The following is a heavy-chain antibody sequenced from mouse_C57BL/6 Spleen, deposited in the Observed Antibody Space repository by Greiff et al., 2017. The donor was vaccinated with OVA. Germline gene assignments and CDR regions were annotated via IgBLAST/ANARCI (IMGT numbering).Heavy chain of an antibody. V-gene: IGHV1-81*01. J-gene: IGHJ2*01. Sequence: VQLQQPGAELARPGASVKLSCKASGYTFTSYGISWVKQRTGQGLEWIGEIHPRSGNTYYNEKFKGKATLTADKSSSTAYMELRSLTSEDSAVYFRAKSHLMDYWGQGTTLTVSS. CDR1: GYTFTSYG. CDR2: IHPRSGNT. CDR3: AKSHLMDY.